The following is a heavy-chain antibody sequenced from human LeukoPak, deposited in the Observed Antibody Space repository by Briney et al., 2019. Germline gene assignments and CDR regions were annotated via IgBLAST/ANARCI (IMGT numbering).Heavy chain of an antibody. J-gene: IGHJ4*02. D-gene: IGHD4-17*01. CDR1: GGSISDYY. CDR3: ARSLYGVPHFDY. V-gene: IGHV4-4*07. CDR2: IYTSGNT. Sequence: SETLSLTCTVSGGSISDYYWNWIRQPAGKGLEWIGRIYTSGNTNYNPSLKSRVTISVDKSKNQFSLKLSSVTAADTAVYYCARSLYGVPHFDYWGQGTLVTVSS.